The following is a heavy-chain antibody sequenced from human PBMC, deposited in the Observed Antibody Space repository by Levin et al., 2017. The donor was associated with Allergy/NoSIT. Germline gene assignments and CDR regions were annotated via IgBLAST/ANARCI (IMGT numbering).Heavy chain of an antibody. Sequence: PSQTLSLTCAASGFTFSSYAMHWVRQAPGKGLEWVAVISYDGSNKYYADSVKGRFTISRDNSKNTLYLQMNSLRAEDTAVYYCARDRDADGDPFDYWGQGTLVTVSS. J-gene: IGHJ4*02. CDR3: ARDRDADGDPFDY. CDR2: ISYDGSNK. CDR1: GFTFSSYA. V-gene: IGHV3-30-3*01. D-gene: IGHD4-17*01.